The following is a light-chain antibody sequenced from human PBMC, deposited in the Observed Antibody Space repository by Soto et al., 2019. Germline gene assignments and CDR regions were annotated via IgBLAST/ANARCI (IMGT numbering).Light chain of an antibody. J-gene: IGLJ1*01. Sequence: QSALAQPASVSGSPGQSITISCAGSSRDIGGYDFVSWYQQHPGEVPKLIIFDVSDRPSGVSDRFSGSKSGDTASLTISGLQVEDEADYYCSSFSNSDTPYVFGTGTKLTVL. V-gene: IGLV2-14*03. CDR1: SRDIGGYDF. CDR2: DVS. CDR3: SSFSNSDTPYV.